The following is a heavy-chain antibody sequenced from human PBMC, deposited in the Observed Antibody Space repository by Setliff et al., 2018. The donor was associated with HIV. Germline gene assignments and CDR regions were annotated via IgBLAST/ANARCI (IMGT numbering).Heavy chain of an antibody. V-gene: IGHV4-61*02. J-gene: IGHJ4*02. CDR2: IYTSGTSTSGST. CDR3: ARGRPLSSTWYGAFDY. CDR1: GDSISSDTFY. D-gene: IGHD6-13*01. Sequence: SEPLSLTCTVSGDSISSDTFYWSWVRQPAGRGLEWIGRIYTSGTSTSGSTKYNPSLGSRVTISLDTPKNQFSLRLNSVTAADTAVYYCARGRPLSSTWYGAFDYWGQGSLVTVSS.